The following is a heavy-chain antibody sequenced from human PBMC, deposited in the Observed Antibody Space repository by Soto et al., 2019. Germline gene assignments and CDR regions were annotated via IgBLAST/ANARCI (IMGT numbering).Heavy chain of an antibody. CDR3: ARAQSSGNYYSDY. V-gene: IGHV3-33*01. J-gene: IGHJ4*02. CDR1: GFTFSSYA. CDR2: IWYDGTNK. Sequence: GGSLRLSCAASGFTFSSYAMHWVHQAPGKGLEWVAVIWYDGTNKYYADSVKGRFTISRDNSKNTLYVQMNSLRAEDTAVYYCARAQSSGNYYSDYWGQGTLVTVSS. D-gene: IGHD1-26*01.